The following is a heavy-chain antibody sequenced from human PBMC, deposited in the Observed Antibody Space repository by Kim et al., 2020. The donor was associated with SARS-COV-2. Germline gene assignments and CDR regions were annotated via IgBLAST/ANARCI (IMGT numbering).Heavy chain of an antibody. J-gene: IGHJ4*02. CDR3: ARDGEYYYDSSGYYGY. D-gene: IGHD3-22*01. Sequence: SVKGRFTISRDNAKNSLYLQMNSLRAEDTAVYYCARDGEYYYDSSGYYGYWGQGTLVTVSS. V-gene: IGHV3-21*01.